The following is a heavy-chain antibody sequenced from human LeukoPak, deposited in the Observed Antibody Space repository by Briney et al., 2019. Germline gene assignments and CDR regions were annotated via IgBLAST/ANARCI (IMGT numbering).Heavy chain of an antibody. CDR2: IYHSGST. CDR3: AKDSSGYLYYFDY. CDR1: GGPVSSYS. J-gene: IGHJ4*02. V-gene: IGHV4-59*02. D-gene: IGHD3-22*01. Sequence: PSEPLSLTCPVPGGPVSSYSWSWIRQPPGKGLEWIGYIYHSGSTNYNPSLKSRVTISVDTSKNQFSLKLSSVTAADTAVYYCAKDSSGYLYYFDYWGQGTLVTVSS.